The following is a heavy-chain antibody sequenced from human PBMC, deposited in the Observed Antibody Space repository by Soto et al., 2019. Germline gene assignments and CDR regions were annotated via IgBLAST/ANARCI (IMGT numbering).Heavy chain of an antibody. CDR1: GLTFSTYA. CDR3: ATDYTSAWFYFHY. CDR2: ISGRDGGT. V-gene: IGHV3-23*01. J-gene: IGHJ4*02. D-gene: IGHD6-19*01. Sequence: GGSLRLSCAASGLTFSTYAMSWVRQAPGKGLEGVSSISGRDGGTYYADSVKGRFTVSRDNSKNTLYLQMNSLRDEDTAVYYFATDYTSAWFYFHYWGQGTMVTVSS.